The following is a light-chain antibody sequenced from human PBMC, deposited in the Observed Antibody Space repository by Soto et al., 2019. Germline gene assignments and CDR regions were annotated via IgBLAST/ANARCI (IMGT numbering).Light chain of an antibody. V-gene: IGKV3D-20*02. J-gene: IGKJ5*01. CDR3: QQRSNWPPIT. CDR2: GAS. Sequence: EIVLTQFPGTLSLSPGERATLSCRASQSVGSNYLAWYQQRPGQPPNLPIFGASHRAPDIPDRFSGSGSGTDFTLTISRLEPEDFAVYYCQQRSNWPPITFGQGTRLEIK. CDR1: QSVGSNY.